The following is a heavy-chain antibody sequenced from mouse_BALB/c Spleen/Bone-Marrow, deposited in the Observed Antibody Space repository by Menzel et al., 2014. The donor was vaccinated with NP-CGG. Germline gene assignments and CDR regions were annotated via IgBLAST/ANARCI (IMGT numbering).Heavy chain of an antibody. CDR2: ISSGGGST. Sequence: EVQLQESGGGFVKPGGSLKLSCAASGFAFSSYDMSWVRQTPEKRLEWVAYISSGGGSTYYPDTVKGRFTISRDNAKNTLYLKMNRLKSEDTAMYYCARHKQGHLYFDVWGAGTTVTVSS. CDR3: ARHKQGHLYFDV. V-gene: IGHV5-12-1*01. CDR1: GFAFSSYD. J-gene: IGHJ1*01. D-gene: IGHD4-1*01.